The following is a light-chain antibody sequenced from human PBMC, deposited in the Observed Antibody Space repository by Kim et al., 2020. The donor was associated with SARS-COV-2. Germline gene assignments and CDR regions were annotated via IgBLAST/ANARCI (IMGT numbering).Light chain of an antibody. CDR1: TCAVGNSNF. V-gene: IGLV2-14*03. Sequence: GPSFTISCIGTTCAVGNSNFVSWYQHHPGEAPKVMIYDVTKRPSGVSNRFFGSKSGNTASLTISGLQTEDEADYYCCSYASSGTLMFGGGTQLTVL. J-gene: IGLJ3*02. CDR3: CSYASSGTLM. CDR2: DVT.